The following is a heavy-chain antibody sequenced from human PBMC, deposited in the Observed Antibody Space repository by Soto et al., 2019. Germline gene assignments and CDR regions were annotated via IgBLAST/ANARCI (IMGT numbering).Heavy chain of an antibody. CDR2: IRPNDGHT. CDR3: ARIGSGNYSDFDY. V-gene: IGHV1-18*01. CDR1: GYTFTSYG. Sequence: ASVKVSCKGLGYTFTSYGISWVRQAPGQGLEWMGWIRPNDGHTNYAQKFQDRVTMTRDTSTTTVYMDLRSLGSDDTAVYYRARIGSGNYSDFDYWGQGTLVTVSS. D-gene: IGHD4-4*01. J-gene: IGHJ4*02.